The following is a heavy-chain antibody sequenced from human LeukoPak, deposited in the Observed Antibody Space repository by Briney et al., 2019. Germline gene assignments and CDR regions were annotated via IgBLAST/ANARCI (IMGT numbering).Heavy chain of an antibody. CDR3: ARDPNGYSSSWSGDY. CDR2: ISYDGSNK. D-gene: IGHD6-13*01. CDR1: GFTFSSYA. J-gene: IGHJ4*02. V-gene: IGHV3-30-3*01. Sequence: GGSLRLSCAASGFTFSSYAMHWVRQAPGKGLEWVAVISYDGSNKYYADSVKGRFTISRDNSKNTLYLQMNSLRAEDTAVYYCARDPNGYSSSWSGDYWGQGTQVTVSS.